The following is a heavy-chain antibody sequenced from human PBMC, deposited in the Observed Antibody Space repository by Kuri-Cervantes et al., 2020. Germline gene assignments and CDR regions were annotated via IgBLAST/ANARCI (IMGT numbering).Heavy chain of an antibody. CDR1: GFTFSDYY. CDR3: ARLRDFWSGYYSPAGDY. J-gene: IGHJ4*02. Sequence: GESLKISCAASGFTFSDYYMSWIRQAPGKGLEWVSYISSSGSTIYYADSVKGRFTISRDNSKNTLYLQMNSLRAEDTAVYYCARLRDFWSGYYSPAGDYWGQGTLVTVSS. CDR2: ISSSGSTI. D-gene: IGHD3-3*01. V-gene: IGHV3-11*04.